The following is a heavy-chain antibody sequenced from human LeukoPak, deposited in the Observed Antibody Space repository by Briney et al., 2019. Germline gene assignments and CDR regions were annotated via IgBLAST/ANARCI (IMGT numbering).Heavy chain of an antibody. D-gene: IGHD3-3*01. CDR3: ARLKGHLDFWSGTPPYMDV. J-gene: IGHJ6*03. CDR1: GGSISSYY. Sequence: SETLALTCTVSGGSISSYYWSWIRQPPGKGLEWIGYIYYSGSTNYNPSLKSRVTISVDTPKNQFSLKLSSVTAADTAVYYCARLKGHLDFWSGTPPYMDVWGKGTTVTVSS. CDR2: IYYSGST. V-gene: IGHV4-59*08.